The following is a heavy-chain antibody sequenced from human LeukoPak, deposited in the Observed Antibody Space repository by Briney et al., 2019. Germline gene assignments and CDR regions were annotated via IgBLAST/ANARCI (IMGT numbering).Heavy chain of an antibody. V-gene: IGHV4-34*01. J-gene: IGHJ4*02. D-gene: IGHD3-10*01. CDR2: INHSGST. Sequence: PSETLSXTCAVYGGSFSGYYWSWIRQPPGKGLEWIGEINHSGSTNYNPSLKSRVTISVDTSKNTYSLTLSSVPAADPAVYYCARLYYGSGSYSDYWGQGTLVTVSS. CDR1: GGSFSGYY. CDR3: ARLYYGSGSYSDY.